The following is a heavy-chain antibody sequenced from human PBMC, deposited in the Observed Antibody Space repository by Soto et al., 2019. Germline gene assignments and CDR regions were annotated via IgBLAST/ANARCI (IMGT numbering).Heavy chain of an antibody. Sequence: SETLSLTCTVSCGSISTYSWNWIRQSPGKGLEWIGYIYDTGSDTGSTGNTNYNPSLKSRVTISVDTSKNQFSLKLSSVTAADTAVYYCATSDGRYWGQGTLLTVSS. CDR1: CGSISTYS. J-gene: IGHJ4*02. CDR3: ATSDGRY. V-gene: IGHV4-59*01. CDR2: IYDTGSDTGSTGNT.